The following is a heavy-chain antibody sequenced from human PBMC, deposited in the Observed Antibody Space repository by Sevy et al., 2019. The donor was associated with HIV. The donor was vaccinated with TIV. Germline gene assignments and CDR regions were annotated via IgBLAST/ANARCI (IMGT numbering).Heavy chain of an antibody. D-gene: IGHD6-19*01. J-gene: IGHJ4*02. Sequence: GESLKSSCKASGYSFTSSWIGWVRQMPGKGLEWMGIIYTTDSVARYNPSFEGQVTISVNKSISTAYLQWSSLKASDTAMYYCARRGASGGWYHFDYWGQGTMVTVSS. CDR3: ARRGASGGWYHFDY. CDR1: GYSFTSSW. V-gene: IGHV5-51*01. CDR2: IYTTDSVA.